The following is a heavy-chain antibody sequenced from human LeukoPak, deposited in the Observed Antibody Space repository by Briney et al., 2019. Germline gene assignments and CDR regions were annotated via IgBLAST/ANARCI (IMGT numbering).Heavy chain of an antibody. CDR2: ISAYNGNT. CDR3: ATSRRYYYGSGSFYYGMDV. J-gene: IGHJ6*02. CDR1: GYTFTSYG. Sequence: GASVKVSCKASGYTFTSYGISWVRQAPGQGLEWMGWISAYNGNTNYAQKLQGRVTMTTDTSTSTAYMELRSLRSDDTAVYYCATSRRYYYGSGSFYYGMDVWGQGTTVTVSS. V-gene: IGHV1-18*01. D-gene: IGHD3-10*01.